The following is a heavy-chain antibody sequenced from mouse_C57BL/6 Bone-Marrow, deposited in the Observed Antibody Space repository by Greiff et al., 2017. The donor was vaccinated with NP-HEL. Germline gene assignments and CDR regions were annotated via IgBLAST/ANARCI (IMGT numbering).Heavy chain of an antibody. CDR1: GYTFTSYW. J-gene: IGHJ1*03. V-gene: IGHV1-64*01. CDR2: IHPNSGST. Sequence: VQLQQPGAELVKPGASVKLSCKASGYTFTSYWMHWVKQRPGQGLEWIGMIHPNSGSTNYNEKFKSKATLTVDKSSSTAYMQLSSLTSEDSAVYYCARWLLFFWYFDVWGTGTTVTVSS. D-gene: IGHD2-3*01. CDR3: ARWLLFFWYFDV.